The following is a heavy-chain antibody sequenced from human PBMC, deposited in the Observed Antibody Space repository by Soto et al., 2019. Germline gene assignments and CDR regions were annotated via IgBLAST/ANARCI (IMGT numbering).Heavy chain of an antibody. CDR2: IYYSGST. J-gene: IGHJ5*02. CDR1: GGSISSSSYY. CDR3: ARQSNKENWFDP. V-gene: IGHV4-39*01. Sequence: SETLSLTCTVSGGSISSSSYYWGWIRQPPGKGLEWIGSIYYSGSTYYNPSLKSRVTISVDTSKNQFSLKLSSVTAADTAVYYCARQSNKENWFDPWGQGTLVTVSS.